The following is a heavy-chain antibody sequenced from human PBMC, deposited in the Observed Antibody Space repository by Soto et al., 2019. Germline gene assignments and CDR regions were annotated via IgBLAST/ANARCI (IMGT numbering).Heavy chain of an antibody. V-gene: IGHV3-48*01. CDR2: ISSSSSTI. J-gene: IGHJ6*03. CDR3: ARDGLAAAGNYYYYMDV. D-gene: IGHD6-13*01. Sequence: PGGSLRLSCAASGFTFSSYSMNWVRQAPGKGLEWVSYISSSSSTIYYADSVKGRFTISRDNAKNSLYLQMNSLRAEDTAVYYCARDGLAAAGNYYYYMDVWGKGTTVTVSS. CDR1: GFTFSSYS.